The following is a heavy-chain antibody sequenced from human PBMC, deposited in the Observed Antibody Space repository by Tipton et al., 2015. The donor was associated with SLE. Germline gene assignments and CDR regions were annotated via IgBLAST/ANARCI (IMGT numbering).Heavy chain of an antibody. CDR3: ARDPYSSSWYRFYYMDD. CDR2: ISYDGSNK. V-gene: IGHV3-30*04. CDR1: GFTFSSYA. D-gene: IGHD6-13*01. Sequence: SLRLSCAASGFTFSSYAMHWVRQAPGKGLEWVAVISYDGSNKYYADSVKGRFTISRDNSKNTLYLQMNSLRAEDTAVYYCARDPYSSSWYRFYYMDDWGKGTTVTVSS. J-gene: IGHJ6*03.